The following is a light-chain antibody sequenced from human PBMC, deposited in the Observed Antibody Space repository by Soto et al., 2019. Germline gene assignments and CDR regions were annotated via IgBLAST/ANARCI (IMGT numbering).Light chain of an antibody. CDR3: AAWDDSLKGWV. J-gene: IGLJ3*02. V-gene: IGLV1-44*01. Sequence: QSVLTQPPSASGTPGQRVTISCSGSRSNIGSEHVNWYQQVPGTAPKLLIYANNQRPSGVPDRFSVSKSGTSASLAIGGLQSEDEADYYCAAWDDSLKGWVFGGGTKLTVL. CDR2: ANN. CDR1: RSNIGSEH.